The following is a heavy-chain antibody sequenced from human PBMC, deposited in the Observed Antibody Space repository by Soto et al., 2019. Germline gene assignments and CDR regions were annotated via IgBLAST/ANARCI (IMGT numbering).Heavy chain of an antibody. CDR1: GYTFTGYY. V-gene: IGHV1-2*02. J-gene: IGHJ6*02. CDR2: INPNSGGT. CDR3: ARGASGWSGYSYYYYYYGMDV. D-gene: IGHD3-3*01. Sequence: ASVKVSCKASGYTFTGYYMHWVRQAPGQGLEWMGWINPNSGGTNYAQKFQGRVTMTRDTSISTAYMELSRLRSDDTAVYYCARGASGWSGYSYYYYYYGMDVWGQGTTVTVSS.